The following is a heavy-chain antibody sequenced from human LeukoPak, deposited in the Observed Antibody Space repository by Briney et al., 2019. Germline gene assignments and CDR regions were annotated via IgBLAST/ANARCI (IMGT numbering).Heavy chain of an antibody. D-gene: IGHD1-26*01. J-gene: IGHJ4*02. CDR1: GYTFTSYG. CDR3: ARGTWEAAATPHSFDT. V-gene: IGHV1-18*01. Sequence: RGASVKVSCKASGYTFTSYGISWVRQAPGQGLEWMGWISAYNGNTNYAQKLQGRVTMTTDSSTSTVYMELRSLRYDDTALYYCARGTWEAAATPHSFDTWGQGALVLVSS. CDR2: ISAYNGNT.